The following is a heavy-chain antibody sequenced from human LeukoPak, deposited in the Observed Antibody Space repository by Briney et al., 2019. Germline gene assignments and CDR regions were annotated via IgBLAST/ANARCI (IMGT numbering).Heavy chain of an antibody. CDR3: ARDRLVGATRGGYYFDH. J-gene: IGHJ4*02. CDR2: INPSGGST. D-gene: IGHD1-26*01. CDR1: GYTFTSYY. V-gene: IGHV1-46*01. Sequence: ASVKVSCKASGYTFTSYYMHWARQAPGQGLEWMGIINPSGGSTSYAQKFQGRVTMTRDTSTSTVYMELSSLRSEDTDVYYCARDRLVGATRGGYYFDHWGQGTLVTVSS.